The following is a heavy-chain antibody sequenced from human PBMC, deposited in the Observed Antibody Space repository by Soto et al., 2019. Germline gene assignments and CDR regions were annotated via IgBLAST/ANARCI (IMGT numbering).Heavy chain of an antibody. V-gene: IGHV3-33*01. Sequence: QVQLVESGGGVVQPGRSLRLSCAASGFTFSSYGMHWVRQAPGKGLEWVAVIWYDGSNKYYADSVKGRFTISRDNSKKXXDLQMNSLRAEDTAVYYCARDQREAVAGLNWYFDLWGRGTLVTVSS. CDR2: IWYDGSNK. D-gene: IGHD6-19*01. J-gene: IGHJ2*01. CDR1: GFTFSSYG. CDR3: ARDQREAVAGLNWYFDL.